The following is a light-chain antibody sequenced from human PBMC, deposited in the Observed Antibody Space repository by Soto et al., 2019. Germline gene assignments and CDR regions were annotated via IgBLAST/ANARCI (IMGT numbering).Light chain of an antibody. J-gene: IGLJ1*01. CDR1: SSNIGGNS. V-gene: IGLV1-51*01. Sequence: QSALRQPPSVSAAPGQKVTISCSGSSSNIGGNSVSWYQQLPGTAPKLLIYDDNKRPSGIPDRFSGSKSGTSATLGITGFQTGDEADYYCGSWDSSLSADVFGTGTKVTVL. CDR3: GSWDSSLSADV. CDR2: DDN.